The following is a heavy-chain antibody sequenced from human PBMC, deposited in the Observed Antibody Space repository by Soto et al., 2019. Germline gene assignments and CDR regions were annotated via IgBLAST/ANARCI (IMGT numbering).Heavy chain of an antibody. Sequence: ASVKVSCKASGYTFTSYGISWVRQAPGQGLEWMGWISAYNGNTNYAQKLRGRVTMTTDTSTSTAYMELRSLRSDDTAVYYCARDRGPAAPYYYYYGMDVWGQGTTVTVSS. J-gene: IGHJ6*02. V-gene: IGHV1-18*01. CDR1: GYTFTSYG. CDR2: ISAYNGNT. CDR3: ARDRGPAAPYYYYYGMDV. D-gene: IGHD2-2*01.